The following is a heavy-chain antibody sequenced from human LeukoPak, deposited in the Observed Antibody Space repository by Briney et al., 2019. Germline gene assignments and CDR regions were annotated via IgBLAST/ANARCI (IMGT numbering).Heavy chain of an antibody. CDR3: AREVTTGGAFGI. CDR2: IYSAGST. J-gene: IGHJ3*02. Sequence: GGSLRLSCAASGFTVSSNYMSWVRQAPGKGLEWVSVIYSAGSTYYADSVKGRFTISRDNSKNTLYLQMNSLRAEETAMYYCAREVTTGGAFGIWGQGTMVTVSS. D-gene: IGHD4-17*01. V-gene: IGHV3-66*02. CDR1: GFTVSSNY.